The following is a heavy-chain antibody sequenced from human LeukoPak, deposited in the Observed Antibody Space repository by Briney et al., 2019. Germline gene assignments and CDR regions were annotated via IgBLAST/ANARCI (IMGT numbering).Heavy chain of an antibody. CDR2: ISWNSDSI. J-gene: IGHJ4*02. Sequence: GRSLRLSCAASGFTFDDYAMHWVRQAPGKGLEWVSGISWNSDSIGYADSVKGRFTISRDNAKNSLYLQMNSLRAEDTALYYCAKDIDYYDSSGSFDYWGQGTLVTVSS. CDR1: GFTFDDYA. CDR3: AKDIDYYDSSGSFDY. V-gene: IGHV3-9*01. D-gene: IGHD3-22*01.